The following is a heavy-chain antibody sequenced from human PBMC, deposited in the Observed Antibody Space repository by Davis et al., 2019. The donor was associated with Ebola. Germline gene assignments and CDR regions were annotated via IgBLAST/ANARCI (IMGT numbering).Heavy chain of an antibody. D-gene: IGHD4-17*01. CDR3: ARAPTVTRAVY. V-gene: IGHV1-69*05. Sequence: SVKVSCKASGGTFSSYAISWVRQAPGQGLEWMGGIIPIFGTANYAQKFQGRVTMTRDTSTSTVYMELSSLRSEDTAVYYCARAPTVTRAVYWGQGTLVTVSS. CDR1: GGTFSSYA. CDR2: IIPIFGTA. J-gene: IGHJ4*02.